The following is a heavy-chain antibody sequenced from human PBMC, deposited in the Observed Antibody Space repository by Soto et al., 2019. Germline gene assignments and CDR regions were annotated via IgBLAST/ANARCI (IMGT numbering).Heavy chain of an antibody. CDR3: AKAIIPTTVVYYYYYGMDV. CDR1: GFTFSSYG. Sequence: GGSLRLSCAASGFTFSSYGMHWVRQAPGKGLEWVAVISYDGSNKYYADSVKGRFTISRDNSKNTLYLQMNSLRAEDTAVYYCAKAIIPTTVVYYYYYGMDVWGQGTTVTVSS. D-gene: IGHD4-17*01. J-gene: IGHJ6*02. V-gene: IGHV3-30*18. CDR2: ISYDGSNK.